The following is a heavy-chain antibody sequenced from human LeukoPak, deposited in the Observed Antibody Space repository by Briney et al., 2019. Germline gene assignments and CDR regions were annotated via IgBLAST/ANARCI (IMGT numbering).Heavy chain of an antibody. CDR2: IYPGDSDT. V-gene: IGHV5-51*01. J-gene: IGHJ4*02. CDR1: YW. D-gene: IGHD4-17*01. Sequence: YWSWIRQHPGKGLEWMGIIYPGDSDTRYSPSFQGQVTISADKSISTAYLQWSSLKASDTAMYYCARRCENGDYRGGLDYWGQGTLVTVSS. CDR3: ARRCENGDYRGGLDY.